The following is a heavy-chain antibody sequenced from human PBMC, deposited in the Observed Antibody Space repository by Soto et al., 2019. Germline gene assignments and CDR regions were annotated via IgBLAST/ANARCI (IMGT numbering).Heavy chain of an antibody. Sequence: ASVKVSCKASGYTFSAHYVHWVRRAPGQGLEWMGRINPQSGGIHFAQKFQGRVTMTRDTSISTAFMELSRLTSEDTAVYYCARDRAPRGWSYLDLWGQGTQVTVSS. CDR3: ARDRAPRGWSYLDL. CDR1: GYTFSAHY. V-gene: IGHV1-2*02. D-gene: IGHD2-15*01. CDR2: INPQSGGI. J-gene: IGHJ4*02.